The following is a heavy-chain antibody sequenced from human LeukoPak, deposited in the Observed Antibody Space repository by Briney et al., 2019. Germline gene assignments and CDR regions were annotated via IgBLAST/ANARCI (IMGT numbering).Heavy chain of an antibody. CDR2: IYYSGST. V-gene: IGHV4-39*07. Sequence: PSETLSLTCTVSGGSISSSSYYWGWIRQPPGKGLEWIGSIYYSGSTYYNPSLKSRVTISVDTSKNQFSLKLSSVTAADTAVYYCARDSLVVAATTFNWFDPWGQGTLVTVSS. D-gene: IGHD2-15*01. J-gene: IGHJ5*02. CDR1: GGSISSSSYY. CDR3: ARDSLVVAATTFNWFDP.